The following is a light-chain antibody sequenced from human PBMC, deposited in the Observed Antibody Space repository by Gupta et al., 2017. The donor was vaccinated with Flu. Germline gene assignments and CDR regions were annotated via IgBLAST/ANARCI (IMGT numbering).Light chain of an antibody. CDR3: LQHSAYPRT. CDR2: EGW. CDR1: QGMRAH. J-gene: IGKJ1*01. V-gene: IGKV1-17*01. Sequence: GDPVTITCRASQGMRAHVVWFQQKPGKVPKRLIYEGWRLEDGVPSRFSGSVSGTEFTLTIISLQPEDFATYYCLQHSAYPRTFGQGTTVGI.